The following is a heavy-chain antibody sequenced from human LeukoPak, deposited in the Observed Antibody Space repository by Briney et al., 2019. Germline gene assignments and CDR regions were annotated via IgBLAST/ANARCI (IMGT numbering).Heavy chain of an antibody. V-gene: IGHV3-9*01. J-gene: IGHJ4*02. CDR3: AKVYCSGGSCYNFDY. CDR2: ISWNSGSI. D-gene: IGHD2-15*01. CDR1: GFTFDDYA. Sequence: GGSLRLSCAASGFTFDDYAVHWVRQAPGKGLERVSGISWNSGSIGYADSVKGRFTISRDNAKNSLYLQMNSLRAEDTALYYCAKVYCSGGSCYNFDYWGQGTLVTVSS.